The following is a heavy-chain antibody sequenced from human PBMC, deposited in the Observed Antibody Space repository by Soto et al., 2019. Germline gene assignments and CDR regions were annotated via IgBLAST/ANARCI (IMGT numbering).Heavy chain of an antibody. J-gene: IGHJ1*01. CDR1: GGSISSSSYY. CDR2: IYYSGST. CDR3: ARPSGGLWDFQH. D-gene: IGHD6-25*01. V-gene: IGHV4-39*01. Sequence: SETLSLTCTVSGGSISSSSYYWGWIRQPPGKGLEWIGSIYYSGSTYYNPSLKSRVTISVDTSKNQFSLKLSSVTAADTAVYYCARPSGGLWDFQHWGQGTLVTVSS.